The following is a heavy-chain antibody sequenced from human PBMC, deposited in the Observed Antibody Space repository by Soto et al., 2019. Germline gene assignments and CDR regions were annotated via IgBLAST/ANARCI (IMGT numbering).Heavy chain of an antibody. J-gene: IGHJ6*03. CDR2: MNPNRGNT. D-gene: IGHD3-9*01. CDR1: GYTFTSYD. Sequence: QVQLVQSGAEVKKPGASVKVSCKASGYTFTSYDINWVRQATGQGLEWMGWMNPNRGNTGYAQKLQGRVTMTRNTPISTAYMELSSMRSEDTAVYYCARVPTILTGYYYYYYYYMDVWGKGTTVTVSS. CDR3: ARVPTILTGYYYYYYYYMDV. V-gene: IGHV1-8*01.